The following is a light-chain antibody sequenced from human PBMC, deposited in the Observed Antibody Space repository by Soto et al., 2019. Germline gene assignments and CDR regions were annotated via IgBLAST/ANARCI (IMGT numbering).Light chain of an antibody. CDR1: QNVNSNH. CDR2: GPS. Sequence: EIVLTQSPGTLSLSPGERATLSCRASQNVNSNHIAWYQQKPGQAPRLLIYGPSSRATGIPERFSGSGSGTDFTLTISRLAPEDFAVYFCHQFGSSPQTFGHGTKVDIK. CDR3: HQFGSSPQT. J-gene: IGKJ1*01. V-gene: IGKV3-20*01.